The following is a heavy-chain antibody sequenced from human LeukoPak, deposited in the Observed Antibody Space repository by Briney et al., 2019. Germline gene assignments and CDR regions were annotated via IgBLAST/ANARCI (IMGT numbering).Heavy chain of an antibody. Sequence: GGSLRLSCAASGFTFSSYWMSWVRQAPGKGLEWVANIKQDGSEKYYVDSVKGRFTISRDNAKNSLYLQMNSLRAEDTAVYYCARGIYVWGSYCPSYYMDVWGKGTTVTVSS. J-gene: IGHJ6*03. CDR3: ARGIYVWGSYCPSYYMDV. CDR1: GFTFSSYW. CDR2: IKQDGSEK. D-gene: IGHD3-16*01. V-gene: IGHV3-7*01.